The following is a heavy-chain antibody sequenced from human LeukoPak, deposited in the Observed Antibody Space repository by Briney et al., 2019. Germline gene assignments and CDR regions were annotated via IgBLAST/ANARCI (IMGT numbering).Heavy chain of an antibody. J-gene: IGHJ4*02. V-gene: IGHV3-30*03. Sequence: GGSLRLSCAASGFTFSSYGMHWVRQAPGKGLEWVAVISYDGSNKYYADSVKGRFTISRDNSKNTLYLQMNSLRAEDTAVYYCARAHGDYAHFDYWGQGTLVTVSS. CDR2: ISYDGSNK. CDR1: GFTFSSYG. CDR3: ARAHGDYAHFDY. D-gene: IGHD4-17*01.